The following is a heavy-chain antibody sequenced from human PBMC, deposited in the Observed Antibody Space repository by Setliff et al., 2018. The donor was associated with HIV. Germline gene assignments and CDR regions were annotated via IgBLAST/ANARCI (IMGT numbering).Heavy chain of an antibody. Sequence: LSLTCSVSGGSIRSGSYYWSWIRQPAGKGLEWIGHIYSTGSTRYNPSLESRLTILVDTSRNQFSLKLNSVTAADTAVYYCARDGGGSGWSLGEFDFWGQGTLVTVSS. CDR2: IYSTGST. CDR3: ARDGGGSGWSLGEFDF. D-gene: IGHD6-19*01. V-gene: IGHV4-61*09. J-gene: IGHJ4*02. CDR1: GGSIRSGSYY.